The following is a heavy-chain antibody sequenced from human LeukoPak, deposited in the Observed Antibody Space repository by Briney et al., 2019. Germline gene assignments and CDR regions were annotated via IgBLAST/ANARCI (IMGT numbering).Heavy chain of an antibody. Sequence: GGSLRLSCAVSGLSFSSYWMHWVRQAPGKGLVWVSRINGDGSRTTYADSVKGRFTISRDNAKNTLYLQMNSLRSDDTAVYYCTRVPLLLVRDAFDIWGQGTMVTVSS. V-gene: IGHV3-74*01. J-gene: IGHJ3*02. CDR1: GLSFSSYW. D-gene: IGHD6-13*01. CDR3: TRVPLLLVRDAFDI. CDR2: INGDGSRT.